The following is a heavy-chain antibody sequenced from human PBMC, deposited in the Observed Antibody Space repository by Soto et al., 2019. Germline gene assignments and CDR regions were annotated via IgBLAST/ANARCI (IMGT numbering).Heavy chain of an antibody. CDR2: SSASGRSR. Sequence: GGSLRLSCVASGIEFSNYAMSWVRQAPGKGLEWVSISSASGRSRHHADSVKGRFTISRDNSKNTLYLHMTNLRAEDTAVYYCAKDGNWLDVYFDVWGQGTPVTV. D-gene: IGHD6-19*01. CDR3: AKDGNWLDVYFDV. J-gene: IGHJ4*02. V-gene: IGHV3-23*01. CDR1: GIEFSNYA.